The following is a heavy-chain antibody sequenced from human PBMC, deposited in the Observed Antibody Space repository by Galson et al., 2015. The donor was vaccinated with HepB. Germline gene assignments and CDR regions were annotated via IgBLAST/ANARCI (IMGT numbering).Heavy chain of an antibody. CDR1: GDSVSSNSVG. CDR2: TYYRSQWPN. D-gene: IGHD7-27*01. Sequence: CAISGDSVSSNSVGWNWIRQSPSRGLEWLGRTYYRSQWPNDYAVSVKSRITIYADTSKNQVSLQLKSVTPEDTAVYYCAKSIHLGRGFDSWGQGTLVTVSS. CDR3: AKSIHLGRGFDS. J-gene: IGHJ4*02. V-gene: IGHV6-1*01.